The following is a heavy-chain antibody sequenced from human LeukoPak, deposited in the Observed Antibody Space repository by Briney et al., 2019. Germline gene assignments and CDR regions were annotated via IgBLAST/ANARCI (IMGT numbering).Heavy chain of an antibody. CDR3: AREDDFWSGPPYYYYGMDV. V-gene: IGHV1-69*13. Sequence: SVKVSCKASGGTFSSYAISWVRQAPGQGLEWMGGIIPIFGTANYAQKFQGRVTITADESTSTAYMELSSLRSEDTAVYCCAREDDFWSGPPYYYYGMDVWGQGTTVTVSS. D-gene: IGHD3-3*01. CDR1: GGTFSSYA. J-gene: IGHJ6*02. CDR2: IIPIFGTA.